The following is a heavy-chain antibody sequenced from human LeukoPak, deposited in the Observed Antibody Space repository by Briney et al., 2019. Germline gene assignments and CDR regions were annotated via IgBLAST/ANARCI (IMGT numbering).Heavy chain of an antibody. Sequence: GGSLRLSCSASGFTVSSNYMSWVRQAPGKGLEWVSVIYSGGSTYYADSVKGRFTISRDNSKNTLYLQMNSLRAEDTAVYYCASPDSSGYYYALHYWGQGTLVTVSS. J-gene: IGHJ4*02. CDR3: ASPDSSGYYYALHY. V-gene: IGHV3-53*01. CDR2: IYSGGST. CDR1: GFTVSSNY. D-gene: IGHD3-22*01.